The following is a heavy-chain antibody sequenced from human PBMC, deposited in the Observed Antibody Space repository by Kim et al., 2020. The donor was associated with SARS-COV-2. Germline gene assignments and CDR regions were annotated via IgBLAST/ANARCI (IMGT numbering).Heavy chain of an antibody. V-gene: IGHV3-23*01. J-gene: IGHJ4*02. CDR3: AKDGRGYADDY. D-gene: IGHD5-12*01. CDR2: IRGTSDTT. Sequence: GGSLRLSCVASGFIFRSYAMGWVRQAPGKGLEWVSAIRGTSDTTYYADSVKGRFSISRDNSKNTLYLQMNSLRAEDTAVYYCAKDGRGYADDYWGQGTLVTVSS. CDR1: GFIFRSYA.